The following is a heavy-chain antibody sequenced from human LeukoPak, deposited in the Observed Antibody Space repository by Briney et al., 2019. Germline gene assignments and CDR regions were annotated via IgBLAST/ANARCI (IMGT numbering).Heavy chain of an antibody. CDR2: IYTSGST. CDR1: GGSISSYY. Sequence: PSETLSLTCTVSGGSISSYYWSWIRQPAGKGLEWIGRIYTSGSTNYNPSLKSRVTMSVDTSKNQFSLKLSSVTAADTAVYYCARDVVVVVAATRFDYGMDVWGQGTTVTVSS. V-gene: IGHV4-4*07. D-gene: IGHD2-15*01. J-gene: IGHJ6*02. CDR3: ARDVVVVVAATRFDYGMDV.